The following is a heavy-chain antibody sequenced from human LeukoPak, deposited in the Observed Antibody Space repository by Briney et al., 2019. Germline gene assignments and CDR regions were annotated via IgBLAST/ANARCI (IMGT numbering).Heavy chain of an antibody. CDR2: IKTKTDGGTT. D-gene: IGHD3-10*01. J-gene: IGHJ3*02. CDR1: GFTLNNAW. V-gene: IGHV3-15*01. Sequence: PGGSLRLSCAASGFTLNNAWMNWVRQAPGKGLEWVGRIKTKTDGGTTDYAAPVKCRFTISRDDSKNTLYLQMSSLKTEDTALYYCSTSITMLRGLTVSYGFDIWGQGTMVTVSS. CDR3: STSITMLRGLTVSYGFDI.